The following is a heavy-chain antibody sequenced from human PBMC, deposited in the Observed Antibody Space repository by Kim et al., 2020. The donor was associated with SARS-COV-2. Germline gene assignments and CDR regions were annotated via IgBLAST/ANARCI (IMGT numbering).Heavy chain of an antibody. Sequence: SETLSLTCAVYGGSFSGYYWSWIRQPPGKGLEWIGEINHSGSTNYNPSLKSRVIISIDTSKNQFFLQLSSVTAADAAGYYCARDRQPYYWGKGTLVTGSS. V-gene: IGHV4-34*01. J-gene: IGHJ4*02. CDR3: ARDRQPYY. CDR2: INHSGST. D-gene: IGHD1-1*01. CDR1: GGSFSGYY.